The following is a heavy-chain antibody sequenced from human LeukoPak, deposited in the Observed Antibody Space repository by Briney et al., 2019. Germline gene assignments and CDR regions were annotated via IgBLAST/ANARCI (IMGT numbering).Heavy chain of an antibody. CDR3: ARWAYSGSYGAFDI. J-gene: IGHJ3*02. CDR1: GGSISSGSYY. V-gene: IGHV4-61*02. Sequence: SQTLSLTCTVSGGSISSGSYYWSWIRQPAGKGLEWIGRIYTSGSTNYNPSLKSRVTISVDTSKNQFSLKLSSVTAADTALYYCARWAYSGSYGAFDIWGLGTMVTVSS. D-gene: IGHD1-26*01. CDR2: IYTSGST.